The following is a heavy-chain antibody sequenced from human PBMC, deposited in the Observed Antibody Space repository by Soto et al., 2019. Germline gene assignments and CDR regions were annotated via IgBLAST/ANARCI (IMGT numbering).Heavy chain of an antibody. D-gene: IGHD3-22*01. Sequence: GGSLRLSCAASGFTFSSYWMHWVRQAPGKGLVWVSRINSDGSSTSYADSVKGRFTISRDNAKNTLYLQMNSLRAEDTAVYYCARAMNAFHYYDSSGYAGSLFDYWGQGTLVTVSS. CDR3: ARAMNAFHYYDSSGYAGSLFDY. V-gene: IGHV3-74*01. J-gene: IGHJ4*02. CDR2: INSDGSST. CDR1: GFTFSSYW.